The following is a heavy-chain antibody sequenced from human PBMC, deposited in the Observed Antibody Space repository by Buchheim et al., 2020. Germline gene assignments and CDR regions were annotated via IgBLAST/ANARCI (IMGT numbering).Heavy chain of an antibody. J-gene: IGHJ5*02. V-gene: IGHV3-53*02. CDR2: IYSGGST. Sequence: EVQLVETGGGLIQPGGSLRLSCAASGLTVSSNYMSWVRQAPGKGLEWVSVIYSGGSTYYADSVKGRFTISRDNSKNTLYLQMNSLRVEDTAVYYCARGIAVAGRHWFDPWGQGTL. CDR1: GLTVSSNY. CDR3: ARGIAVAGRHWFDP. D-gene: IGHD6-19*01.